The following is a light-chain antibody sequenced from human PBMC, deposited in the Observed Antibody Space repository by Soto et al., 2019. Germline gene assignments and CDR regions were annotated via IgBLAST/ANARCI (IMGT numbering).Light chain of an antibody. V-gene: IGLV2-14*01. CDR1: SSNVGGYNY. CDR3: SSYTTRSTLV. CDR2: EVS. J-gene: IGLJ3*02. Sequence: QSALTQPASVSGSPGQSITISCTGTSSNVGGYNYVSWYQQHPATAPKLMIYEVSNRPSGVSHRFSGSKSGNTASLTISGLEEEDAADYYCSSYTTRSTLVFGGGTKLTVL.